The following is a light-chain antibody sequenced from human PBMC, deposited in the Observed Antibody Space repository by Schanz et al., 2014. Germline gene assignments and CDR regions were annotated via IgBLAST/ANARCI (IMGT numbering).Light chain of an antibody. CDR2: DVR. V-gene: IGLV2-14*03. Sequence: QSALTQPASVSGSPGQSITISCTGTSSDVGAYDYVSWYQQHPGKVPKLMIYDVRNRPSGVSDRFSGSKSGNTASLTISGLQAEDEADYYCSSYTSSTTPFVFGTGTKLTVL. CDR1: SSDVGAYDY. CDR3: SSYTSSTTPFV. J-gene: IGLJ1*01.